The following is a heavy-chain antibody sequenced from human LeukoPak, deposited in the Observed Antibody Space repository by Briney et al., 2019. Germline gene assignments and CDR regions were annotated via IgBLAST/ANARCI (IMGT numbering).Heavy chain of an antibody. CDR3: AKFSD. V-gene: IGHV3-30*18. CDR2: ISYDGSNK. CDR1: GFTFSSYW. J-gene: IGHJ4*02. Sequence: GGSLRLSCAASGFTFSSYWMHWVRQAPGKGLEWVAVISYDGSNKYYADSVKGRFTISRDNPKNTLYLQMNSLRAEDTAVYYCAKFSDWGQGTLVTVSS.